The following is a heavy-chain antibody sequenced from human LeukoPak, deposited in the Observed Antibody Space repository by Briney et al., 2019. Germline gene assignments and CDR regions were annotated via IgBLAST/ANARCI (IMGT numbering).Heavy chain of an antibody. CDR1: GGSISSGGYS. Sequence: PSQTLSLTCAVSGGSISSGGYSWSWIRQPPGKGLEWVGCIYHSGSTYYNPSLKSRVTISVDRSKNQFSLKLSSVTAPDTAVYYCARVGYDIVTGYRFDPWGQGTLVTVSS. CDR3: ARVGYDIVTGYRFDP. D-gene: IGHD3-9*01. J-gene: IGHJ5*02. CDR2: IYHSGST. V-gene: IGHV4-30-2*01.